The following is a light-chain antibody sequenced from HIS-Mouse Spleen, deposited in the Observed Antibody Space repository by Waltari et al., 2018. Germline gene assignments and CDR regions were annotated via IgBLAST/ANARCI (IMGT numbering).Light chain of an antibody. CDR2: AAS. CDR1: QGISSY. V-gene: IGKV1-9*01. Sequence: DIQLTQSPSFLSASVGDRVPITCRSSQGISSYLAWYQQKPGKAPKLLIYAASTLQSGVPSRFSGSGSGTEFTLTISRLQPEDFSTYYCLQHNSYPLTFGGGTKVEIK. J-gene: IGKJ4*01. CDR3: LQHNSYPLT.